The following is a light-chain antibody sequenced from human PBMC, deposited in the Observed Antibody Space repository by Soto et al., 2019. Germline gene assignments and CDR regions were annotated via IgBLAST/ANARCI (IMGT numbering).Light chain of an antibody. CDR1: QSITSY. J-gene: IGKJ1*01. CDR3: QQSFSTPPT. V-gene: IGKV1-39*01. Sequence: DIQMTQSPSSLSASVGDRVTITCRASQSITSYLSWYQQKPGKAPKLLIHTTSSLQSGVPSRFSGSGSGTDFTLTISSLQPGDFATYYCQQSFSTPPTFGQGTKVEIK. CDR2: TTS.